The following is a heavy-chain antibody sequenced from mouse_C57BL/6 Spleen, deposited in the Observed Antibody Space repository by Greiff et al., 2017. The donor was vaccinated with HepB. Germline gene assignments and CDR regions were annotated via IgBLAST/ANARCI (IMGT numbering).Heavy chain of an antibody. J-gene: IGHJ4*01. Sequence: VQLQQSGPELVRSGALVKISCKAPGYTFTSHWTQWVRQRPGQGLERIGEIFPGSGSTFYNEKFKGKATLTVDTSASTAYMQPSSLTSEDPAVYFCASSGPYAMDYWGKGTSVTVAS. V-gene: IGHV1-56*01. D-gene: IGHD3-1*01. CDR3: ASSGPYAMDY. CDR1: GYTFTSHW. CDR2: IFPGSGST.